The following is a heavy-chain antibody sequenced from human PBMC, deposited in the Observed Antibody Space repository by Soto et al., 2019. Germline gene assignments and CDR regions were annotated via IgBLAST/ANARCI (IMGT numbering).Heavy chain of an antibody. V-gene: IGHV3-74*01. CDR2: INSDGSST. Sequence: PGGSLRLSCAASGFTFSSYWMRWVRQAPGKGLVWVSHINSDGSSTSYTDSVKGRFTISRDNAKSAMFLQMNSLTAEDAGVYYCARGSLSPSGPLDYWGQQPLVTVSS. J-gene: IGHJ4*02. CDR1: GFTFSSYW. CDR3: ARGSLSPSGPLDY. D-gene: IGHD2-8*02.